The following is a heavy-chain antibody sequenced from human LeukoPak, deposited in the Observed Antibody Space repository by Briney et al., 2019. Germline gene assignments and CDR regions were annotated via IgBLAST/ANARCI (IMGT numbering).Heavy chain of an antibody. J-gene: IGHJ4*02. CDR2: ISGIVGIT. CDR3: AKDGDYYGSGSYYKLDY. CDR1: GFTFTSYA. Sequence: GGSLRLSCAASGFTFTSYAMSSVRQAPRKGLGWVSAISGIVGITYYADSVKGRFTTSRDNSKNTLYLQMNSLRAEDTVVYYCAKDGDYYGSGSYYKLDYWGQGTLVTVSS. D-gene: IGHD3-10*01. V-gene: IGHV3-23*01.